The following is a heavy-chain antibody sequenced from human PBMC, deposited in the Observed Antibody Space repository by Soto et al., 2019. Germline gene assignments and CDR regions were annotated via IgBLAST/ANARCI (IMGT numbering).Heavy chain of an antibody. CDR1: GFTFSSYA. D-gene: IGHD4-4*01. CDR2: ISGSGGST. Sequence: GGSLRLSCAASGFTFSSYAMSWVRQAPGKGLEWVSAISGSGGSTYYADSVKGRFTISRDNSKNTLYLQMNSLRAEDTAVYYCAKDRVTTNPYYYYYYGMDVWGQGTTVTVSS. J-gene: IGHJ6*02. CDR3: AKDRVTTNPYYYYYYGMDV. V-gene: IGHV3-23*01.